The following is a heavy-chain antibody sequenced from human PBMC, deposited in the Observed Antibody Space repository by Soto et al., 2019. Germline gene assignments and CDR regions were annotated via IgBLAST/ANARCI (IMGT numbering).Heavy chain of an antibody. CDR3: ATVVTGYCYSDL. CDR1: GYTFSQYG. V-gene: IGHV1-18*01. Sequence: QVQLVQSGDEVKKPGASVKVSCKASGYTFSQYGITWVRQAPGQGLEWMGWISGYDGSTNYAQKLQGRVTMTTDTSTSTAYMELRSLRSADTAVYYCATVVTGYCYSDLWGRGTLVAVSS. CDR2: ISGYDGST. J-gene: IGHJ2*01. D-gene: IGHD2-21*02.